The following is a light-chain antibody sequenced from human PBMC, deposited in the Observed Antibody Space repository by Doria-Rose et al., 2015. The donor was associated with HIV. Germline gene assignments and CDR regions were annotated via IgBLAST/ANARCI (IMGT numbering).Light chain of an antibody. CDR1: QSFSSTY. CDR3: HQYGTSWT. J-gene: IGKJ1*01. Sequence: DIVLTQSPGTLSLSPGERATLSCRAGQSFSSTYLAWYQQKPGQAPSLLIHDGSTRATGIPDRFSASGSGTDFTLTINRLEPEDFALYYCHQYGTSWTFGQGTKVEI. V-gene: IGKV3-20*01. CDR2: DGS.